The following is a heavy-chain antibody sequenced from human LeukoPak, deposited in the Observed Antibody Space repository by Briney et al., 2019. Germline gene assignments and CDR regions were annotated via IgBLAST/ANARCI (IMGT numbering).Heavy chain of an antibody. CDR1: GFTFGRYW. CDR2: IKHDGSEK. D-gene: IGHD7-27*01. CDR3: ARALGNSTGDY. Sequence: GGSLRLSCTASGFTFGRYWMSWVRQAPGKGLEWVANIKHDGSEKYYVDSVKGRFTISRDNAKNSLILQMNSLRGEDTAVYYCARALGNSTGDYWGQGTLVTVSS. J-gene: IGHJ4*02. V-gene: IGHV3-7*04.